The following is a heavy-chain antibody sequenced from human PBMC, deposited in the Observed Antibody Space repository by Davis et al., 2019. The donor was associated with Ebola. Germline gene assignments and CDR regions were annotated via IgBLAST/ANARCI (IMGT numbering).Heavy chain of an antibody. CDR2: ISSSGSTI. CDR1: GFTFSSYW. CDR3: ARDGEHYSDLDY. D-gene: IGHD1-26*01. J-gene: IGHJ4*02. V-gene: IGHV3-48*04. Sequence: GESLKISCAASGFTFSSYWMNWVRQAPGKGLEWVSYISSSGSTIYYADSVKGRFTISRDNAKNTLYLQMDSLRAEDTAVYYCARDGEHYSDLDYWGQGTLVTVSS.